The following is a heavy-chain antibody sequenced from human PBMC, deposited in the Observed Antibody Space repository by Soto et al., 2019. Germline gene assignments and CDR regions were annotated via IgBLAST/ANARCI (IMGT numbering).Heavy chain of an antibody. CDR3: AKGATREAATIGPLDL. Sequence: QAQVVQSGAEVIKPGSSVKVSCRASEDIFSSSGFSWVRQAPGLGLEWMGGIIPVFGRTEYAQRFRDRVRISADEDMRTVYMELESLTSDDTALYYCAKGATREAATIGPLDLWGQGSLVTVSS. D-gene: IGHD6-25*01. J-gene: IGHJ4*02. CDR2: IIPVFGRT. V-gene: IGHV1-69*01. CDR1: EDIFSSSG.